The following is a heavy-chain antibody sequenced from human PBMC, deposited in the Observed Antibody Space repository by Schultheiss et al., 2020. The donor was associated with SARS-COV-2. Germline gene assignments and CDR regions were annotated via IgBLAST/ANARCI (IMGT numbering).Heavy chain of an antibody. CDR1: GFTFSSYS. CDR2: ISSSSSTI. V-gene: IGHV3-48*04. Sequence: GGSLRLSCAASGFTFSSYSMNWVRQAPGKGLEWVSYISSSSSTIYYADSVKGRFTISRDNAKNSVFLQMNSLRAEDTAVYYCATGYGYSSSFWLGYWGQGTLVTVSS. D-gene: IGHD6-6*01. J-gene: IGHJ4*02. CDR3: ATGYGYSSSFWLGY.